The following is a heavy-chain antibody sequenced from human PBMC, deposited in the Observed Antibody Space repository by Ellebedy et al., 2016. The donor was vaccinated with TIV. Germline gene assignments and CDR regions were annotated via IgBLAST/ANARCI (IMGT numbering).Heavy chain of an antibody. CDR3: AKDRYYYDSSGYRAGRAMDV. V-gene: IGHV3-9*01. Sequence: SLKISXAASGFTFDDYAMHWVRQAPGKGLEWVSGISWNSGSIGYADSVKGRFTISRDNAKNSLYLQMNSLRAEDTAVYYCAKDRYYYDSSGYRAGRAMDVWGKGTTVTVSS. CDR1: GFTFDDYA. D-gene: IGHD3-22*01. CDR2: ISWNSGSI. J-gene: IGHJ6*03.